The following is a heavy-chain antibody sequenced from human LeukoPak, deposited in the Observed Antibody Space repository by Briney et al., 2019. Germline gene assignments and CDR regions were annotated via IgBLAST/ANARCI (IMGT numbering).Heavy chain of an antibody. V-gene: IGHV4-39*01. CDR3: ARQNLLFYYDSSGYFYENAFDI. Sequence: SETLSLTCTVSGGSISNSSYYWGWIRQPPGKGLEWIGSIYYSGSTYYNPSLKSRVTISVDTSKNQFSLKLSSVTAADTAVYYCARQNLLFYYDSSGYFYENAFDIWGQGTMVTVSS. CDR2: IYYSGST. J-gene: IGHJ3*02. D-gene: IGHD3-22*01. CDR1: GGSISNSSYY.